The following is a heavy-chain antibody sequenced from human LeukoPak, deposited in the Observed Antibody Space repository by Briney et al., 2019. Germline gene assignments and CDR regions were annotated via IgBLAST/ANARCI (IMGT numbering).Heavy chain of an antibody. CDR2: INHSGST. CDR1: GGSFSGYY. D-gene: IGHD4-23*01. CDR3: ARANYGGNLFYFDY. V-gene: IGHV4-34*01. J-gene: IGHJ4*02. Sequence: SETLSLTCAAYGGSFSGYYWSWIRQPPGKGLEWIGEINHSGSTNYNPSLKSRVTISVDTSKNQFSLKLSSVTAADTAVYYCARANYGGNLFYFDYWGQGTLVTVSS.